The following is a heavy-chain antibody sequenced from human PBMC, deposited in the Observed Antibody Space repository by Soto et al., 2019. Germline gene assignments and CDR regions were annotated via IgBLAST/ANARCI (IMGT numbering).Heavy chain of an antibody. CDR1: GGTFSSYA. V-gene: IGHV1-69*12. CDR2: IIPIFGTA. CDR3: ARGGGYSYGSPRYYGMDV. Sequence: QVQLVQSGAEVKKPGSSVKVSCKASGGTFSSYAISWVRQAPGQGLEWMGGIIPIFGTANYAQKFQGRVTITADESKSTAYMELSSLRSEDTAVYYCARGGGYSYGSPRYYGMDVWGQGTTVTVSS. J-gene: IGHJ6*02. D-gene: IGHD5-18*01.